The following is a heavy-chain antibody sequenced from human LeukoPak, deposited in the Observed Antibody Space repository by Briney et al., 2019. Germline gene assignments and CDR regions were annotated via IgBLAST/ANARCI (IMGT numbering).Heavy chain of an antibody. V-gene: IGHV4-59*08. CDR3: ARVVGAPNWFDP. CDR2: IYYTGST. J-gene: IGHJ5*02. Sequence: PSETLSLTCTVSGGSINGYYWSWIRQSPGKGLESLGYIYYTGSTNYNPSLKSRVTISVDTSKNQFSLKLSSVTAADTAVYYCARVVGAPNWFDPWGQGTLVTVSS. CDR1: GGSINGYY. D-gene: IGHD1-26*01.